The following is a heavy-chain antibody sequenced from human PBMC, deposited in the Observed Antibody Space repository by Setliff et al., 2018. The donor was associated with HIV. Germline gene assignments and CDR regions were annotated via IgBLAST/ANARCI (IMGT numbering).Heavy chain of an antibody. CDR1: GYTFTSYA. CDR3: VITKMLYYFDS. D-gene: IGHD2-8*01. V-gene: IGHV1-3*01. Sequence: ASVKVSCKASGYTFTSYAMHWVRQAPGQRLEWMGWINAGNGNTQYSQKFRSRITLTINKSANVAYMELASLKSEDTAVYYCVITKMLYYFDSWGQGTLVTVSS. J-gene: IGHJ4*02. CDR2: INAGNGNT.